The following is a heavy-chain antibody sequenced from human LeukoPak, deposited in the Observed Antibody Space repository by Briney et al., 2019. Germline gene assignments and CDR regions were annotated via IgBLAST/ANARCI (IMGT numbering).Heavy chain of an antibody. J-gene: IGHJ3*02. CDR2: IYHSGST. D-gene: IGHD2-2*01. CDR3: ARHIVVVPAAISPHDAFDI. V-gene: IGHV4-38-2*01. CDR1: GYSISSGYY. Sequence: LSETLSLTCAVSGYSISSGYYRGWIRQPPGKGLEWIGSIYHSGSTYYNPSLKSRVTISVDTSKNQFSLKLSSVTAADTAVYYCARHIVVVPAAISPHDAFDIWGQGTMVTVSS.